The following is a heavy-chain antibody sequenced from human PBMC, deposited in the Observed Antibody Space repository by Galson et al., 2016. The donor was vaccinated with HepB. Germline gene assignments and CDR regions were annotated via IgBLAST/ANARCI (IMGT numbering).Heavy chain of an antibody. CDR3: AKDRWTGQLLPHGFDY. V-gene: IGHV3-23*01. D-gene: IGHD6-6*01. CDR2: INNSGGRT. CDR1: EFTFTSNA. Sequence: SLRLSCAASEFTFTSNAMSWVRQAPGKGLEWVSSINNSGGRTHYADSVKGRFTISRDNSKNTLFLQMNSLRAEDTALYYCAKDRWTGQLLPHGFDYWGQGTLVTVSS. J-gene: IGHJ4*02.